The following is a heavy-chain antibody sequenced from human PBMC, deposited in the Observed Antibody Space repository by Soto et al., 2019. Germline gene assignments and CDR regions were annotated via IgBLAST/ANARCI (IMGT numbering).Heavy chain of an antibody. D-gene: IGHD2-2*02. CDR1: GGTISSYA. CDR3: ARSKYCSSTSGYTTGDCYDGLDG. Sequence: SVKLSCKASGGTISSYAISWVRQAPGQGLEWMGGIIPIFGTANYAQKFQGRVTITADKSTGTAYMELSSLRSEDTAVYYCARSKYCSSTSGYTTGDCYDGLDGWGQGTSVTVPS. CDR2: IIPIFGTA. J-gene: IGHJ6*02. V-gene: IGHV1-69*06.